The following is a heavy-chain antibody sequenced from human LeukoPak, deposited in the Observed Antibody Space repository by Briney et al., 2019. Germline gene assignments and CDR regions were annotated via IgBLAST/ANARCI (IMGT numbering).Heavy chain of an antibody. CDR3: AKDPNGDYIGVFDA. CDR2: ISGNGGVT. Sequence: GGSLRLSCAGSGLTLRSYGMTWVRQAPGKGLEWVSSISGNGGVTTYADSVKGRFTMSRDNSRNTLYLQMDSLRAEDTAVYYCAKDPNGDYIGVFDAWGQGTMVTVSS. D-gene: IGHD2-8*01. CDR1: GLTLRSYG. J-gene: IGHJ3*01. V-gene: IGHV3-23*01.